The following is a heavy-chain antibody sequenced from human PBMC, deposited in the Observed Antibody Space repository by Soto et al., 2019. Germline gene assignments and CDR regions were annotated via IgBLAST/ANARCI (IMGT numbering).Heavy chain of an antibody. CDR2: IIPILGIA. D-gene: IGHD6-6*01. V-gene: IGHV1-69*02. J-gene: IGHJ4*02. CDR1: GGTFSSYT. Sequence: ASVKVSCKASGGTFSSYTISWVRQAPGQGLEWMGRIIPILGIANYAQKFQGRVTITADKSTSTAYMELSSLRSEDTAVYYCARMSSSSSGLFDYWGQGTLVTVSS. CDR3: ARMSSSSSGLFDY.